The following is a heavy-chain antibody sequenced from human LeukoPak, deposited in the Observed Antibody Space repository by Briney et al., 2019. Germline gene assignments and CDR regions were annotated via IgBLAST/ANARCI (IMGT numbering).Heavy chain of an antibody. CDR1: GYTFTGYY. V-gene: IGHV1-2*02. CDR2: INPNSGGT. J-gene: IGHJ4*02. D-gene: IGHD2-21*01. Sequence: ASVEVSCKASGYTFTGYYMHWVRQAPGQGLEWMGWINPNSGGTNYAQKFQGRVTMTRDTSISTAYMELSRLRFEDTAVYYCTRSVRNGHIDYWGQGTLVTVSS. CDR3: TRSVRNGHIDY.